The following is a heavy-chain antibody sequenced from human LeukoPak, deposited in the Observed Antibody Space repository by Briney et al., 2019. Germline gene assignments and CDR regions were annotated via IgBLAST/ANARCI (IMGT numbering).Heavy chain of an antibody. J-gene: IGHJ4*02. D-gene: IGHD5-24*01. CDR3: ASEQVGMATIMPFGY. CDR2: TSSYNGNT. CDR1: GYTFTTYG. Sequence: ASVEVSCKASGYTFTTYGISWVRQAPGQGLEWMGWTSSYNGNTNYAQKLQGRVTMTTDTSTSTAYMELRSLRSDDTAVYYCASEQVGMATIMPFGYWGQGTLVTVSS. V-gene: IGHV1-18*01.